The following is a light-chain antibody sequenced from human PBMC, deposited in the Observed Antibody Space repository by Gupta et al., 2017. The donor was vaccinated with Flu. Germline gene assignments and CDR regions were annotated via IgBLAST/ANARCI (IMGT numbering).Light chain of an antibody. Sequence: QSALTQPASVSGSPGQSITISCTVTNSDIGSYNYVSWYQQHPGKAHKLLIYGVTNRPPGVSSRFSGSKSGDTASLTISVREEEDAADYYCSSSTSSTTVVFGGGTKLTVL. J-gene: IGLJ2*01. CDR1: NSDIGSYNY. V-gene: IGLV2-14*01. CDR2: GVT. CDR3: SSSTSSTTVV.